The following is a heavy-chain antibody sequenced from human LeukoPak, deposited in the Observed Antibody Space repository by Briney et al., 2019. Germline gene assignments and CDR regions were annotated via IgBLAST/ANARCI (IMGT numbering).Heavy chain of an antibody. D-gene: IGHD6-13*01. CDR1: GFTFSSYW. CDR2: IKQDGSET. Sequence: PGGSLRLSCAVSGFTFSSYWVHWVRQAPGKGLEWVANIKQDGSETHYVDSVRGRFTISRDNAKNSLYLQMNTLRAEDTAVYYCASPPSLGYWGQGTLVTVPS. J-gene: IGHJ4*02. V-gene: IGHV3-7*03. CDR3: ASPPSLGY.